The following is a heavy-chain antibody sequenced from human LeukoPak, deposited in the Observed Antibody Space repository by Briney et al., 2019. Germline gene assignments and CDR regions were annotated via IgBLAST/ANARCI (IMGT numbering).Heavy chain of an antibody. D-gene: IGHD3-10*01. J-gene: IGHJ5*02. V-gene: IGHV1-8*01. CDR2: MNPNSGNT. CDR1: GYTFTSYD. Sequence: GASVKVSCKASGYTFTSYDINWLRQATGRGLEWMGWMNPNSGNTGYAQMFQGRVTMTRNSSISTAYMELSSLRSEDTPVYYCARGSRFGENWFDPWGQGTLVTVSS. CDR3: ARGSRFGENWFDP.